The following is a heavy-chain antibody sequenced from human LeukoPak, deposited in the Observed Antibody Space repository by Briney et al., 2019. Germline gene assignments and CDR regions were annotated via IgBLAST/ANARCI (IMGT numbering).Heavy chain of an antibody. CDR3: ASHTGYSSSWEDY. D-gene: IGHD6-13*01. CDR2: ISSSSSYI. V-gene: IGHV3-21*01. CDR1: GYTFSSYS. Sequence: PGGSLRLSCAASGYTFSSYSMNWVRQAPGKGLEWVSSISSSSSYIYYADSVKGRFTISRDNAKNSLYLQMNSLRAEDTAVYYCASHTGYSSSWEDYWGQGTLVTVSS. J-gene: IGHJ4*02.